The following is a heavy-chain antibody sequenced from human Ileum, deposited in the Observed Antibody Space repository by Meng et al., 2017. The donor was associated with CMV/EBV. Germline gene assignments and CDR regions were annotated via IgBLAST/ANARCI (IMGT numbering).Heavy chain of an antibody. Sequence: GESLKISCAAPRFTFSSYWMSWVRQAPGKGLEWVANIKQDGSEKYYVDSVKGRFTISRDNAQNSVHLQMKSLRVEDTAVYYCAGSTVSRDSGMDVWGQGATVTVSS. V-gene: IGHV3-7*01. D-gene: IGHD4-17*01. J-gene: IGHJ6*02. CDR1: RFTFSSYW. CDR2: IKQDGSEK. CDR3: AGSTVSRDSGMDV.